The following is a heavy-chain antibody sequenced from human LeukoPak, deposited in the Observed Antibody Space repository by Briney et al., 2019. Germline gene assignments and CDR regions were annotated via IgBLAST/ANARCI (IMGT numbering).Heavy chain of an antibody. V-gene: IGHV4-30-2*01. CDR2: IYHSGST. CDR1: GGSISSGGYS. J-gene: IGHJ4*02. CDR3: ARVDNNGGNTLYFDY. Sequence: SETLSLTCAVSGGSISSGGYSWSWIRQPPGKGLEWIGYIYHSGSTYYNPSLKSRVTISVDRSKNQFSLKLSSVTAADTAVYYCARVDNNGGNTLYFDYWGQGTLVTVSS. D-gene: IGHD4-23*01.